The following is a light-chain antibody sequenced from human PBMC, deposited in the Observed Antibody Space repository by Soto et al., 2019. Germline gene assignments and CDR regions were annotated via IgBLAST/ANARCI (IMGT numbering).Light chain of an antibody. CDR2: AAS. V-gene: IGKV1-39*01. CDR1: QSISSY. CDR3: RQRKT. J-gene: IGKJ1*01. Sequence: DIQMTQSPSSLSASVGDRVTITCRASQSISSYLNWYQQKPGKAPKLLIYAASSLQSGVPSRFSGSGSGTDFTLTIRILQREDFGTCYCRQRKTFGQGTNVEIK.